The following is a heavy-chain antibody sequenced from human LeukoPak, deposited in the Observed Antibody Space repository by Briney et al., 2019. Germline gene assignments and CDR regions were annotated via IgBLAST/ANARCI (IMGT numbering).Heavy chain of an antibody. Sequence: PGGSLRLSCAASGITFENYAMHWVRQAPGKGLEWVSGINWNSRNIGYEDAVKGRFTISRDNAKNSLFLQMNSLKPEDTAMYLCAKANSGTYSGTFDIWGQGTMVTVSS. D-gene: IGHD1-26*01. CDR2: INWNSRNI. CDR3: AKANSGTYSGTFDI. CDR1: GITFENYA. J-gene: IGHJ3*02. V-gene: IGHV3-9*01.